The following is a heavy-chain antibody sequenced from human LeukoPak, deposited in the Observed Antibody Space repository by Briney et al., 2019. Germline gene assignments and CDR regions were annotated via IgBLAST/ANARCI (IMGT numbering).Heavy chain of an antibody. V-gene: IGHV4-34*01. Sequence: SETLSLTCAVYGGSFSGYYWSWIRQPPGKGLEWIGEINHSGSTNYNPSLKSRVTISVDTSKNQFSLKLSSVTAAGTAVYYCARGRTITFGGGKTNHFDYWGQGTLVTVSS. D-gene: IGHD3-16*01. CDR2: INHSGST. CDR1: GGSFSGYY. CDR3: ARGRTITFGGGKTNHFDY. J-gene: IGHJ4*02.